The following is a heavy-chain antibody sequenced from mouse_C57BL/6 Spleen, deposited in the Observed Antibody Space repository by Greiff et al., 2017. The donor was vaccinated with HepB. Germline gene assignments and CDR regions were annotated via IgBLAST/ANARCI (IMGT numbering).Heavy chain of an antibody. Sequence: QVQLQQSGAELARPGASVKLSCKASGYTFTSYGISWVKQRTGQGLEWIGEIYPRSGNTYYNEKFKGKATLTADKSSSTAYMELRSLTSEDSAVYFCARNLTSFAYWGQGTLVTVSA. CDR1: GYTFTSYG. J-gene: IGHJ3*01. CDR2: IYPRSGNT. CDR3: ARNLTSFAY. V-gene: IGHV1-81*01. D-gene: IGHD4-1*01.